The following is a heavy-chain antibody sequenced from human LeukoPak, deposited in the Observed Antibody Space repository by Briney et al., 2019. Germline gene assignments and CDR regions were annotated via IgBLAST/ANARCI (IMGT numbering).Heavy chain of an antibody. J-gene: IGHJ4*02. CDR3: TAGPGRSAFDY. CDR1: GFTFSNAW. V-gene: IGHV3-15*01. CDR2: IKRKGDDGTI. D-gene: IGHD2-8*02. Sequence: TGGSLRLSCAASGFTFSNAWMSWVRQAPGKGLEWVGRIKRKGDDGTIDYAAPVKGRLTISRDDSKNTLYLHMNSLKSEDTAVYYCTAGPGRSAFDYWGQGTLVTVSS.